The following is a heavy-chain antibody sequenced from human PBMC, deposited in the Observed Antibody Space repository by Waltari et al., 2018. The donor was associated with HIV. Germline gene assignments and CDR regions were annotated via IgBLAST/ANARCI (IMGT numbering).Heavy chain of an antibody. CDR2: ISNSGIT. CDR3: AREPFYGSGSYYNDAFDV. Sequence: QLQLQESGPGLVKPSETLSLTCTVPSGSITRHYWAWIRQSPGKGLEWIGHISNSGITKYNPSLKSRITISVDTSESQFSLKLTSVTAADTAIYYCAREPFYGSGSYYNDAFDVWGQGTQVTVS. J-gene: IGHJ3*01. D-gene: IGHD3-10*01. V-gene: IGHV4-59*11. CDR1: SGSITRHY.